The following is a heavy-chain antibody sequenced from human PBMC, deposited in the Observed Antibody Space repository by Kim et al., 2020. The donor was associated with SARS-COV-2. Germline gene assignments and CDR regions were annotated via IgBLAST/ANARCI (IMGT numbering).Heavy chain of an antibody. CDR3: ARALTPDYDILTGNDAFDI. D-gene: IGHD3-9*01. J-gene: IGHJ3*02. Sequence: GRFTISRDNAKNSLYLQMNSLRAEDTAVYYCARALTPDYDILTGNDAFDIWGQGTMVTVSS. V-gene: IGHV3-11*01.